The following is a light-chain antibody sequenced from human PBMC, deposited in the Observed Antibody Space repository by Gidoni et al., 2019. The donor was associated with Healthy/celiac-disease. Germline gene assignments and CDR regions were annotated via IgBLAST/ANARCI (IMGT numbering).Light chain of an antibody. V-gene: IGKV1-39*01. CDR1: QSISSY. J-gene: IGKJ4*01. CDR3: QQSYSTLFT. CDR2: AAS. Sequence: DIQMTQSPSSLSASVGHRVTITCRASQSISSYLNWYQQKPGKPPKLLIYAASSLQIGVPSRFSGSGSGTDFTLTISSLQPEDFATYFCQQSYSTLFTFXGXTRVEIK.